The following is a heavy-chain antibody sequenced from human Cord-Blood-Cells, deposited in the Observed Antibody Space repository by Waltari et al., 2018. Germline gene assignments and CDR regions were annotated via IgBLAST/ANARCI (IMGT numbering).Heavy chain of an antibody. V-gene: IGHV3-33*08. Sequence: SGFTFSSYGMHWVRQAPGKGLEWVAVIWYDGSNKYYADSVKGRFTISRDNSKNTLYLQMNSLRAEDTAVYYCARDSESFNRNWYFDLWGRGTLVTVSS. J-gene: IGHJ2*01. D-gene: IGHD1-26*01. CDR1: GFTFSSYG. CDR3: ARDSESFNRNWYFDL. CDR2: IWYDGSNK.